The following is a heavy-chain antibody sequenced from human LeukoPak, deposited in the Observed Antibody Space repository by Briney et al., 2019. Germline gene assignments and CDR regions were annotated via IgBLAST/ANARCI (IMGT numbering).Heavy chain of an antibody. V-gene: IGHV3-23*01. CDR2: ISGSGDST. CDR3: ARVGYSGYDYDY. CDR1: GFRFSDYY. Sequence: PGGSLRLSCAASGFRFSDYYMSWVRQAPGKGLEWVSVISGSGDSTYYADSVEGRCTISRDNSKDALYLQMNSLRAEDTAVYYCARVGYSGYDYDYWGQGTLVTVSS. J-gene: IGHJ4*02. D-gene: IGHD5-12*01.